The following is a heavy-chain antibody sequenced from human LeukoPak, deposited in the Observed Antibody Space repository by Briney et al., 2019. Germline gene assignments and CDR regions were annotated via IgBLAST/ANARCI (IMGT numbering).Heavy chain of an antibody. J-gene: IGHJ4*02. D-gene: IGHD6-6*01. CDR3: ARLVEGVFDY. Sequence: GGSLRLSCAASGFTVSRYYMNWVRQAPGKGLEWVASINSSSSYIYYADSVKGRFNISRDNAKNSLYLQMNSLRAEDTAVYYCARLVEGVFDYWGQGTLVTVSS. CDR2: INSSSSYI. CDR1: GFTVSRYY. V-gene: IGHV3-21*01.